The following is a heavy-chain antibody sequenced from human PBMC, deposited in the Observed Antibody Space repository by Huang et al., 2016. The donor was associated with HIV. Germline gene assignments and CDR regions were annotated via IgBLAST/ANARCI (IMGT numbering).Heavy chain of an antibody. CDR3: ARDSAITVTAYSDY. CDR1: GYDFRAQV. J-gene: IGHJ4*02. CDR2: ISAHNGDT. D-gene: IGHD4-17*01. V-gene: IGHV1-18*01. Sequence: VQLVQSGPDVWKPGASLKISCRASGYDFRAQVLTWVRQDPGQGLEWLGWISAHNGDTLYAQKVQSRMSLTANVSTNTGYLELCGLRYDDTALYYCARDSAITVTAYSDYWGPGTLVTVSS.